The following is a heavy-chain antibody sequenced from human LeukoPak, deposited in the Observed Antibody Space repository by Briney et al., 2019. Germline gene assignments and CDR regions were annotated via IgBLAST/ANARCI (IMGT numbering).Heavy chain of an antibody. V-gene: IGHV3-23*01. Sequence: PGGSLRLSCAASGFTFSSYAMSWVRQAPGKGLEWVSAISGSGGSTYYADSVKDRFTISRDNSKNTLCLQMNSLRAEDTAVYYCAKRNDFWSGPYYYYYMDVWGKGTTVTVSS. CDR3: AKRNDFWSGPYYYYYMDV. D-gene: IGHD3-3*01. CDR1: GFTFSSYA. J-gene: IGHJ6*03. CDR2: ISGSGGST.